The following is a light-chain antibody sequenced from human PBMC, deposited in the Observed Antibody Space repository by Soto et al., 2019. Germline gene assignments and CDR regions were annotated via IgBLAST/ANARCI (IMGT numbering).Light chain of an antibody. CDR3: QQSYITPRT. Sequence: DIQMTQSPSSLSASVGDRVTITCRASQSIHIYLSWFQQKPGNAPKLLISAASTLQSGVPSRFSGSASGKEFTLTISSLQPEDFATYYCQQSYITPRTFGGGTKVDIK. J-gene: IGKJ4*01. V-gene: IGKV1-39*01. CDR1: QSIHIY. CDR2: AAS.